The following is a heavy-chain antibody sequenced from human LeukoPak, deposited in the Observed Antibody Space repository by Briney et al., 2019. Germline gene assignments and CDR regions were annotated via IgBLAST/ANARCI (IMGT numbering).Heavy chain of an antibody. D-gene: IGHD2-15*01. V-gene: IGHV5-51*01. J-gene: IGHJ4*02. CDR1: GYSFTNYW. Sequence: GESLKISCKGSGYSFTNYWIGWVRQMPGKGLEWMGIIHPVDSDTRYSPSFQGQVTISADKSISTAQLQWSSLKASDSAMYYCARGRPGWGFDYWGQGTLVTVSS. CDR3: ARGRPGWGFDY. CDR2: IHPVDSDT.